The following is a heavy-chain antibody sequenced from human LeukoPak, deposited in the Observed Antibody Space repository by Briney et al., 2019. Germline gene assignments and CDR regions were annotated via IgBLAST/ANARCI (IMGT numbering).Heavy chain of an antibody. Sequence: ASVKVSCKVSGYTLTELSMHWVRQAPGKGLEWMGGFDPEDGETIYAQKFQGRVTMTEDTSTDTAYMELSSLRSEDTAVYYCATVPKSVDSSGYYAQYENAFDIWGQGTMVTVSS. J-gene: IGHJ3*02. CDR2: FDPEDGET. CDR1: GYTLTELS. V-gene: IGHV1-24*01. CDR3: ATVPKSVDSSGYYAQYENAFDI. D-gene: IGHD3-22*01.